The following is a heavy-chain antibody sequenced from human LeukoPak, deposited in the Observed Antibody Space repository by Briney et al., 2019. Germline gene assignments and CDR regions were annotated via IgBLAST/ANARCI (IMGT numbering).Heavy chain of an antibody. CDR3: AGQITFGGVIVSWFDP. Sequence: ASVKVSCKASGGTFSSYAISWVRQAPGQGLEWMGRIIPIFGTANYAQKFQGRVTITADESTSTAYMELSSLRSEDTAVYYCAGQITFGGVIVSWFDPWGQGTLVTVSS. V-gene: IGHV1-69*13. CDR1: GGTFSSYA. CDR2: IIPIFGTA. D-gene: IGHD3-16*02. J-gene: IGHJ5*02.